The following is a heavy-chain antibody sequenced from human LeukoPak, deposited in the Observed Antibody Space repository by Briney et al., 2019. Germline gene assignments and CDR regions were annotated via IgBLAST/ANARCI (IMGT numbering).Heavy chain of an antibody. CDR2: INPSGGST. J-gene: IGHJ4*02. D-gene: IGHD2-2*01. V-gene: IGHV1-46*01. CDR1: GYTFTSYY. Sequence: GASVKVSCKASGYTFTSYYMHWVRQAPGQGLEWMGIINPSGGSTSYAQKFQGRVTMTRDTSTSTVYMELSSLRSEDTAVYYCARDTQNRCSSTSCSEGEPSPQMDYWGQGTLVTVSS. CDR3: ARDTQNRCSSTSCSEGEPSPQMDY.